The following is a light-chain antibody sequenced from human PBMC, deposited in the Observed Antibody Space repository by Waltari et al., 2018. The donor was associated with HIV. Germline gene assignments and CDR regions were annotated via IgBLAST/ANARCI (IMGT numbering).Light chain of an antibody. Sequence: QSVLTQPPSASGTPGQRVTISCSGSSSNIGSYTVNWYQQLPGTAPKLLIYSNNPRPSWVPDRCSGSKSGTSSSRAISGLQSEDDAYYYCAAWDDSLNGWVFGGGTKLTVL. V-gene: IGLV1-44*01. J-gene: IGLJ3*02. CDR1: SSNIGSYT. CDR3: AAWDDSLNGWV. CDR2: SNN.